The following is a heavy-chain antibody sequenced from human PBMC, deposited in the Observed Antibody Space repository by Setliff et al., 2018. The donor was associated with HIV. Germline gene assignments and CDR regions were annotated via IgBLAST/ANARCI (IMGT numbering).Heavy chain of an antibody. J-gene: IGHJ6*03. V-gene: IGHV1-3*01. CDR1: GYTFTDYP. CDR3: AREGKFRYYYYMDV. CDR2: INAGNGDT. Sequence: ASVKVSCKASGYTFTDYPVHWVRQAPGQRLEWMGWINAGNGDTKYSQKFQGRVTITRDTSASTAYMELSSLRSEDTAVYYCAREGKFRYYYYMDVWGKGTTVTVSS. D-gene: IGHD3-10*01.